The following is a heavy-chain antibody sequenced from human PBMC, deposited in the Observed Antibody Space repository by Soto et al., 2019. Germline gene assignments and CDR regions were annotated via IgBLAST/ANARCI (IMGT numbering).Heavy chain of an antibody. J-gene: IGHJ4*02. Sequence: GGSLRLSCAASGFTFSSYAMHWVRQAPGKGLEWVAVISYDGSNKYYADSVKGRFTISRDNSKNTLYLQMNSLRAEDTAVYYCARDLSSIFGVVDYWGQGTLVTV. CDR2: ISYDGSNK. D-gene: IGHD3-3*01. CDR3: ARDLSSIFGVVDY. V-gene: IGHV3-30-3*01. CDR1: GFTFSSYA.